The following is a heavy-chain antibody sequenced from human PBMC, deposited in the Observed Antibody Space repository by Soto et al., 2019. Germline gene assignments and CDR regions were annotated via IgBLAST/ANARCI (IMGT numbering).Heavy chain of an antibody. CDR2: ISAYNGNT. CDR3: ARDTLAAAGDSDYYCYGMDV. V-gene: IGHV1-18*04. D-gene: IGHD6-13*01. CDR1: GYTFTSYG. J-gene: IGHJ6*02. Sequence: ASVKVSCKASGYTFTSYGISWVRQAPGQGLEWMGWISAYNGNTNYAQKLQGRVTMTTGTSTSTAYMELRSLRSDDTAVYYCARDTLAAAGDSDYYCYGMDVWGQGTTVTVSS.